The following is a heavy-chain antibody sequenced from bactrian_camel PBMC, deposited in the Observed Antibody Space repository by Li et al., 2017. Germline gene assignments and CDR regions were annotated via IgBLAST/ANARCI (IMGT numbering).Heavy chain of an antibody. V-gene: IGHV3S67*01. Sequence: VQLVESGGGSVQAGGSLRLSCAASGYTYSRSCMSWFRQAPGKEREGVASLDFRGRMAYAESVKGRFTISRDNAKNTLYLQMNSLKPEDSADYYCAAHARSWYGCRQPPVLDDFTEWGQGTQVTVS. CDR2: LDFRGRM. CDR3: AAHARSWYGCRQPPVLDDFTE. CDR1: GYTYSRSC. J-gene: IGHJ4*01. D-gene: IGHD6*01.